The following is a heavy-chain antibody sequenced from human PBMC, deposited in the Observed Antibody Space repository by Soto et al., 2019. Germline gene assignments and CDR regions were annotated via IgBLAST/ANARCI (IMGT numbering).Heavy chain of an antibody. J-gene: IGHJ6*02. Sequence: SVKVSCKASGGTFSSYTISWVRQAPGQGLEWMGRIIPILGIANYAQKFQGRVTITADKSTSTAYMELSSLRSEDTAVYYCARAGSGSPHYYYYGMDVWGQGTTVTVSS. CDR3: ARAGSGSPHYYYYGMDV. V-gene: IGHV1-69*02. CDR2: IIPILGIA. CDR1: GGTFSSYT. D-gene: IGHD3-10*01.